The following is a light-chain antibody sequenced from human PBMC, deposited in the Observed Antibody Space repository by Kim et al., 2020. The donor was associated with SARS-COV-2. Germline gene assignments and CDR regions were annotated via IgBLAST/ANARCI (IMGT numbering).Light chain of an antibody. Sequence: LGQTASITCSGDKLGDRYACWYQQRPGQSPVLVIYQDSKRPSGIAERFSGSNSGNTATLTISGTQAMDEADYYCQAWDSTTASVVFGGGTQLTVL. CDR2: QDS. J-gene: IGLJ2*01. CDR3: QAWDSTTASVV. V-gene: IGLV3-1*01. CDR1: KLGDRY.